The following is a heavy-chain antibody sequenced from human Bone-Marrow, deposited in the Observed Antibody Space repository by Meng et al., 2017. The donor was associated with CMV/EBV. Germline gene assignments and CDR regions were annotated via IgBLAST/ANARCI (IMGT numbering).Heavy chain of an antibody. CDR1: GGSISSSSYY. Sequence: SETLSLTCTVSGGSISSSSYYWGWIRQPPGKGLEWIGSIYYSGSTYYNPSLKSRVTISVDTSKNQFSLKLSSVTAADTAVYYCARADTASVRVYFDYWGQGTLVTVSS. D-gene: IGHD3-10*01. J-gene: IGHJ4*02. CDR3: ARADTASVRVYFDY. V-gene: IGHV4-39*07. CDR2: IYYSGST.